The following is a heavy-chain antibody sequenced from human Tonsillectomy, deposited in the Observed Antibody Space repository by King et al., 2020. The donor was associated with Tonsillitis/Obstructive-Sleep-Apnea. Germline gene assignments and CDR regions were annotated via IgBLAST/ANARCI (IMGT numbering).Heavy chain of an antibody. CDR3: ARRQWELLGHGAFDI. Sequence: VQLVESGGGLVKPGGSLRLSCAASGFTFSDYYMSRIRQAPGKGLEWVSYISSSSSSTNYADSVKGRFTISRDNAKNSLYLQMNSLRAEDTAVYYCARRQWELLGHGAFDIWGQGTMVTVSS. J-gene: IGHJ3*02. CDR2: ISSSSSST. D-gene: IGHD1-26*01. CDR1: GFTFSDYY. V-gene: IGHV3-11*05.